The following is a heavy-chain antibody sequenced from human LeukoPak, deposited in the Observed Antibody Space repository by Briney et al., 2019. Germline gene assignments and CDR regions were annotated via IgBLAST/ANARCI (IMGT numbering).Heavy chain of an antibody. CDR1: GGSISSYY. CDR3: ARRVGISKKYYFDY. D-gene: IGHD1-26*01. Sequence: SETLSLACTFSGGSISSYYWTWIRQPPGKGLEWIGYISDSGITNYNLSLKSRVTIPIDTSKNQFSLRLSSVTAADTAVYYCARRVGISKKYYFDYWGQGTLVTVSS. CDR2: ISDSGIT. V-gene: IGHV4-59*08. J-gene: IGHJ4*02.